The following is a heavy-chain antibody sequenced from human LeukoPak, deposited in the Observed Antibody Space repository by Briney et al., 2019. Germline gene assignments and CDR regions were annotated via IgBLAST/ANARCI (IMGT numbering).Heavy chain of an antibody. CDR3: AKGGGDHHYYYMDV. CDR1: GYTFTGYY. J-gene: IGHJ6*03. CDR2: INPNSGGT. V-gene: IGHV1-2*02. D-gene: IGHD2-21*02. Sequence: ASVKVSCKASGYTFTGYYIHWVRQAPGQGLEWMGWINPNSGGTTYAQKFQGRVTMTRDTSITTAYMELRSLRSDDTALYYCAKGGGDHHYYYMDVWGKGTTVTVSS.